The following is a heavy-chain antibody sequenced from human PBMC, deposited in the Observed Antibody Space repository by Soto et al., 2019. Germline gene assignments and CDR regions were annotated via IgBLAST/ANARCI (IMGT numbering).Heavy chain of an antibody. V-gene: IGHV1-18*01. CDR1: GYTFSNYG. CDR2: ISLYSDGT. Sequence: ASVKVSCKTSGYTFSNYGITWVRQAPGQPLEWLGWISLYSDGTNYAQKFQGRVSMTTDTSTTTAYRELSSLRSEDTAVYYCARTHDYDFWSDYPTNPYGMDVWGQGTTVTVSS. D-gene: IGHD3-3*01. J-gene: IGHJ6*02. CDR3: ARTHDYDFWSDYPTNPYGMDV.